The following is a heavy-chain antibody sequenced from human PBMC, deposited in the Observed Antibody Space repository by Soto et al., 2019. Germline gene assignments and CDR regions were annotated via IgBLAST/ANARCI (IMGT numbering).Heavy chain of an antibody. Sequence: SVKVSCEASGYTFASYDSNWVRQATVQGLEWMGWMNPNSGNTGYAQKFQGRVTMTRNTSISTAYMELSSLRSEDTAVYYCARVDYDSSGYYYAPGMDVWGQGTTVTVSS. J-gene: IGHJ6*02. D-gene: IGHD3-22*01. V-gene: IGHV1-8*01. CDR1: GYTFASYD. CDR3: ARVDYDSSGYYYAPGMDV. CDR2: MNPNSGNT.